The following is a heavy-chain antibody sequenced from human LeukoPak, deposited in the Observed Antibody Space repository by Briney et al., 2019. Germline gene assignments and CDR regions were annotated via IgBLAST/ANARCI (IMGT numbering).Heavy chain of an antibody. CDR1: GASLSGYY. CDR3: ARLKEVYYYGSGSYYNGDY. V-gene: IGHV4-34*01. D-gene: IGHD3-10*01. Sequence: SETLSLTCAVYGASLSGYYWSWIRQPPGKGLEWIGEISHSGGTSYNPSLKSRVVISVDTSKNQFSLKLSSVTAADTAVYYCARLKEVYYYGSGSYYNGDYWGQGTLVTVSS. J-gene: IGHJ4*02. CDR2: ISHSGGT.